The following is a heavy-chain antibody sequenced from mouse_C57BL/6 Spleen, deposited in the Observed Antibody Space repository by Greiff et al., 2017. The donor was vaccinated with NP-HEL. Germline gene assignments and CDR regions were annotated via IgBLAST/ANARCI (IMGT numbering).Heavy chain of an antibody. CDR1: GYTFTSYG. Sequence: QVQLKESGAELARPGASVKLSCKASGYTFTSYGISWVKQRTGQGLEWIGEIYPRSGNTYYNEKFKGKATLTADKSSSPAYMELRSLTSEDSEVYFCESVDYDEAGYAMDYWGQGTSVTVSS. V-gene: IGHV1-81*01. CDR3: ESVDYDEAGYAMDY. CDR2: IYPRSGNT. D-gene: IGHD2-4*01. J-gene: IGHJ4*01.